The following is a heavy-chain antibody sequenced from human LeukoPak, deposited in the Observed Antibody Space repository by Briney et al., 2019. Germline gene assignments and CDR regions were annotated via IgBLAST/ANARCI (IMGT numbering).Heavy chain of an antibody. Sequence: PGGSLRLSCAASGFTFSSYAMSWVRQAPGKGLEWVSGISNSGSSTYYANSVKGRFTVSRDNSMGTLFLQMNSLRVEDTAVYYCTKISSRSVPRSYSDFWGQGNLVTVSS. CDR2: ISNSGSST. D-gene: IGHD3-16*02. J-gene: IGHJ4*01. CDR3: TKISSRSVPRSYSDF. V-gene: IGHV3-23*01. CDR1: GFTFSSYA.